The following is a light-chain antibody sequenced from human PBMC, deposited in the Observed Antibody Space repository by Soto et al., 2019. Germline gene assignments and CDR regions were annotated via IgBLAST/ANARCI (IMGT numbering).Light chain of an antibody. Sequence: QSVLAQPASVSGSPGQSITISFTGSSSAVGSSRLVSWYQCHPGKVPKLIIYEGNKRPSGVSNRFSGSEPGNTASLTISGLQAEDEADYYCCSSAPSRTVVFGTGTKVTVL. J-gene: IGLJ1*01. CDR1: SSAVGSSRL. CDR2: EGN. V-gene: IGLV2-23*01. CDR3: CSSAPSRTVV.